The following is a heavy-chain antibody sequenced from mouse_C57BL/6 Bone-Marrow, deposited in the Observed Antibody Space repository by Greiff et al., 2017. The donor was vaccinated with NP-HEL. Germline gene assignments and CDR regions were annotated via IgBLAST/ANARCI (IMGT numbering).Heavy chain of an antibody. CDR2: ISSGSSTI. D-gene: IGHD2-1*01. V-gene: IGHV5-17*01. J-gene: IGHJ1*03. CDR1: GFTFSDYG. Sequence: DVQLVESGGGLVKPGGSLKLSCAASGFTFSDYGMHWVRQAPEKGLEWVAYISSGSSTIYYADTVKGRFTISRDNAKNTLFLQMTSLRSEDTAMYYCARGRNYWWYFDVWGTGTTVTVSS. CDR3: ARGRNYWWYFDV.